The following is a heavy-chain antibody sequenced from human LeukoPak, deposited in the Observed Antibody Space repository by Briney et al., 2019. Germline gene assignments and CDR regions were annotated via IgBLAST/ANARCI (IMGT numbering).Heavy chain of an antibody. CDR3: ARGHGYSYGYPRSPYYFDY. CDR1: GGSISSYY. D-gene: IGHD5-18*01. CDR2: INHSGST. V-gene: IGHV4-34*01. J-gene: IGHJ4*02. Sequence: SETLSLTCTVSGGSISSYYWSWIRQPPGKGLEWIGEINHSGSTNYNPSLKSRVTISVNTSKNQFSLKLSSVTAADTAVYYCARGHGYSYGYPRSPYYFDYWGQGTLVTVSS.